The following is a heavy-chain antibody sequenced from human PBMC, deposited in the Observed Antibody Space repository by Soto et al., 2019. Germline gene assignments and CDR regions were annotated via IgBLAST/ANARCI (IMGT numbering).Heavy chain of an antibody. D-gene: IGHD2-2*02. CDR3: TRRDGNTFTCLDY. CDR2: MNPTSGNT. V-gene: IGHV1-8*01. CDR1: GYTFTKYD. Sequence: QVQLVQSGAEVKTPGASVKVSCKASGYTFTKYDMNWVRQATGQGLEWMGWMNPTSGNTGYAQKFQGRLTMTWDTATGIAHMELSSLRNEDTAVYYGTRRDGNTFTCLDYWGQGTLVTVSA. J-gene: IGHJ4*02.